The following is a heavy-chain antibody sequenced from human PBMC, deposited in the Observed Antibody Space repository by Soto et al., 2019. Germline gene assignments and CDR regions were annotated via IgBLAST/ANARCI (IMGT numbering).Heavy chain of an antibody. CDR3: ATQRLCTGGHCGNWFDP. CDR2: IFHTGST. Sequence: QVQLQESGPGLVKPSETLSLTCTVSRVSISDYFWSWIRQPPGKGLEWIGYIFHTGSTNYNPSLKSRVTISLDTSKKQFSLKLNSVTAADTAVYYCATQRLCTGGHCGNWFDPWGQGTLVTVSS. CDR1: RVSISDYF. D-gene: IGHD2-8*02. V-gene: IGHV4-4*09. J-gene: IGHJ5*02.